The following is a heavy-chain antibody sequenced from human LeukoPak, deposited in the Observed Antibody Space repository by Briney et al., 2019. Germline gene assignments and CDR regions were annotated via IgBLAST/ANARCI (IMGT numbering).Heavy chain of an antibody. CDR3: ARVDDYTDFFYYYMDV. J-gene: IGHJ6*03. V-gene: IGHV3-30*04. D-gene: IGHD5-24*01. Sequence: PGGSLRLSCAASGFTFSNYDMHWVRQAPGKGLEWVAVISYRGRNKYYADSVKGRLTISRDDSKNTLDLQMNSLRAEDTAVYYCARVDDYTDFFYYYMDVWGKGTTVTVSS. CDR1: GFTFSNYD. CDR2: ISYRGRNK.